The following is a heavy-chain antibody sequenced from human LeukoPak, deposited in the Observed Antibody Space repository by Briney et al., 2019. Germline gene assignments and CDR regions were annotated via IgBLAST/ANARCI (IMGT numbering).Heavy chain of an antibody. CDR1: GFTFISYA. CDR2: ISGSGGNT. D-gene: IGHD6-19*01. Sequence: GGSLRLSCAASGFTFISYAMSWVRQAPGKGLEWVSAISGSGGNTYYADSVKGRFTISRDNSKNTLYLQMNSLRAEDTAVYYCAKEGSSGLRNYFDSWGQGTLVTVSS. V-gene: IGHV3-23*01. CDR3: AKEGSSGLRNYFDS. J-gene: IGHJ4*02.